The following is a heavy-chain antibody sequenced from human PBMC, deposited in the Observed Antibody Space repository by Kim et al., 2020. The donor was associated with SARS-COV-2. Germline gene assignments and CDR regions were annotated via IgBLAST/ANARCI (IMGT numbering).Heavy chain of an antibody. Sequence: GGSLRLSCAASGFTFSSYGMHWVRQAPGKGLEWVAVISYDGSNKYYADSVKGRFTISRDNSKNTLYLQMNSLRAEDTAVYYCAKSKMGYCSGGSCYSGCHSRKCDSYYGVDVSRQATTVPVS. D-gene: IGHD2-15*01. CDR3: AKSKMGYCSGGSCYSGCHSRKCDSYYGVDV. V-gene: IGHV3-30*18. CDR1: GFTFSSYG. J-gene: IGHJ6*02. CDR2: ISYDGSNK.